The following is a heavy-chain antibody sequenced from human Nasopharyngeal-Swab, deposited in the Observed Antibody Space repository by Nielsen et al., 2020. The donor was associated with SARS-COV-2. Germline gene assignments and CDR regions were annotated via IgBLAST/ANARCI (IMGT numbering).Heavy chain of an antibody. Sequence: SVKVSCKASGGTFSSYAISWVRQAPGQGLEWMGGIIPIFGTANYAQKFQGRVTITADESTSTAYMELSSLRSEDTAVYYCAREYMSYCSSTSCYGGNYYYYYMDFWGKGTTVTVSS. D-gene: IGHD2-2*01. CDR1: GGTFSSYA. CDR2: IIPIFGTA. CDR3: AREYMSYCSSTSCYGGNYYYYYMDF. V-gene: IGHV1-69*13. J-gene: IGHJ6*03.